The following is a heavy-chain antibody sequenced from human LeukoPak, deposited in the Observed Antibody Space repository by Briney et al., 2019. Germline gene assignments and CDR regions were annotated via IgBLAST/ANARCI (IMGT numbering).Heavy chain of an antibody. V-gene: IGHV4-34*01. D-gene: IGHD1-26*01. Sequence: SETLSLTCAVYGGSLTGYYWSWIRQPPGKGLEWIGEINHSGSTNYNPSLKSRVTMSVDTSKNQFSLKLSSVTAADTAVCCCARHGRSGGYYTWFDPWGQGNLVTVSS. CDR2: INHSGST. CDR3: ARHGRSGGYYTWFDP. CDR1: GGSLTGYY. J-gene: IGHJ5*02.